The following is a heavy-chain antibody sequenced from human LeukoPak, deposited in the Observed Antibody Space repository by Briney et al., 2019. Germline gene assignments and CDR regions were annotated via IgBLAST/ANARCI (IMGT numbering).Heavy chain of an antibody. V-gene: IGHV1-2*02. CDR1: GYTFTGYY. CDR2: INPNSGGT. J-gene: IGHJ4*02. Sequence: ASVKVSCKASGYTFTGYYMHWVRQAPGQGLEWMGWINPNSGGTNYAQKFQGRVTMTRDTSISTAYMELSRLRSDDTAVYYCAGDGPPGVVTYSGYEDWGQGTLVTVSS. D-gene: IGHD5-12*01. CDR3: AGDGPPGVVTYSGYED.